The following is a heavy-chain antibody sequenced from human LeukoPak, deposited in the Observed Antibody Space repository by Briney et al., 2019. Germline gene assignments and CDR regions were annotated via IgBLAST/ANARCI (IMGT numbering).Heavy chain of an antibody. CDR3: AKRGHGSGSYDY. D-gene: IGHD3-10*01. CDR1: GFTFSSYS. CDR2: ISGSGGST. V-gene: IGHV3-23*01. Sequence: EPGGSLRLSCAASGFTFSSYSMNWVRQAPGKGLEWVSAISGSGGSTYYADSVKGRFTISRDNSKNTLYLQMNSLRAEDTAVYYCAKRGHGSGSYDYWGQGTLVTVSS. J-gene: IGHJ4*02.